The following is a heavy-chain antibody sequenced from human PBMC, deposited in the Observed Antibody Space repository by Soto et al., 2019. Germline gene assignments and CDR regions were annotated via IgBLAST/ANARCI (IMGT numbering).Heavy chain of an antibody. CDR2: ISYDGFNR. CDR3: AGVEDEGGSFFD. D-gene: IGHD1-26*01. J-gene: IGHJ4*02. CDR1: GFTFGSYA. V-gene: IGHV3-30*01. Sequence: GGSLRLSCAAPGFTFGSYAMHWVRQAPGGALEWVAVISYDGFNRYYAESVKGRFTISRDNSKNTLYLQMDNLKPDDAAVYFCAGVEDEGGSFFDWGQGTLVTVSS.